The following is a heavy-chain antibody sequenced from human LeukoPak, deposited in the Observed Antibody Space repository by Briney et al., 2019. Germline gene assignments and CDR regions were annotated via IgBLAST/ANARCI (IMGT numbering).Heavy chain of an antibody. V-gene: IGHV3-30*02. CDR2: IRYDGSNK. Sequence: PGGSLRLSCAASGFTFSSYGMHWVRQAPGKGLEWVAFIRYDGSNKYYADSVKGRFTISRDNANNSLFLQMNSLRVEDTALYYCVRDAASPDYWGQGTLVTVSS. D-gene: IGHD6-25*01. CDR3: VRDAASPDY. J-gene: IGHJ4*02. CDR1: GFTFSSYG.